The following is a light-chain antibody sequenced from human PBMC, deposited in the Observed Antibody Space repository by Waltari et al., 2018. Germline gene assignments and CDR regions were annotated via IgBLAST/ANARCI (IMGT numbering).Light chain of an antibody. CDR2: DTS. V-gene: IGKV3-11*01. Sequence: DIVLSQSRAILSLSPGDRASLSCRASQSVTNYLAWYQQKPGQVPRLLIYDTSNRATGIPARFSGSGFGTDFTLTISSLEPEDFAVYYCQQRRNWPLTFGGGTKVEIK. J-gene: IGKJ4*01. CDR3: QQRRNWPLT. CDR1: QSVTNY.